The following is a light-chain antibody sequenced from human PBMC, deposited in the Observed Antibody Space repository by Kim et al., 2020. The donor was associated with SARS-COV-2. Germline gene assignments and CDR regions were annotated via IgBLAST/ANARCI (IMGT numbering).Light chain of an antibody. CDR3: LQHHSYPVT. V-gene: IGKV1-17*03. CDR1: QGIGNY. Sequence: DIQMTQSPSAMSASVGDRVTITCRAIQGIGNYFAWFQQKPGKVPKRLIYAASSLQSGVPSRFSGSGFGTEFTLTINSLQPEDSATYYCLQHHSYPVTFGQGTKVDIK. J-gene: IGKJ1*01. CDR2: AAS.